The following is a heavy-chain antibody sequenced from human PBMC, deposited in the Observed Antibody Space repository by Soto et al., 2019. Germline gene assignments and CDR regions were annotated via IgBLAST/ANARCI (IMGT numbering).Heavy chain of an antibody. CDR2: IYTSGST. Sequence: PSETLSLTCTVSGGSISSYYWSWIRQPAGKGLEWIGRIYTSGSTNYNPSLKSRVTMSVDTSKNQFSLKLSSVTAADTAVYYCARDRGPGPYDFWSGYSSDYYYYGMDVWGQGTTVTVS. CDR1: GGSISSYY. CDR3: ARDRGPGPYDFWSGYSSDYYYYGMDV. V-gene: IGHV4-4*07. J-gene: IGHJ6*02. D-gene: IGHD3-3*01.